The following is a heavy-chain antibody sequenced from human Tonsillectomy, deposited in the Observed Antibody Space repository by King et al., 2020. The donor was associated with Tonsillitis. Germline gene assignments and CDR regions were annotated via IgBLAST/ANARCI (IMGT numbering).Heavy chain of an antibody. V-gene: IGHV4-59*08. J-gene: IGHJ4*02. Sequence: QLQESGPGLVKPSETLSLTCTVSGGSISSYYWSWIRQPPGKGLEWIGYIYYSGSTNYNPSLKSRVTISVDTSKNQFSLKLSSVTAADTAVYYCARHEGGSYYYFDYWGKGTLVTVSS. D-gene: IGHD1-26*01. CDR3: ARHEGGSYYYFDY. CDR1: GGSISSYY. CDR2: IYYSGST.